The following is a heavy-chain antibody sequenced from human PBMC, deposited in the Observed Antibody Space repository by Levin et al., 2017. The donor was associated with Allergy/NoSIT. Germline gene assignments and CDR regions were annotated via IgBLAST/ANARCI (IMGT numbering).Heavy chain of an antibody. CDR3: ARQRRGYSGYESYWYFDL. Sequence: SQTLSLPCTVSGGSIRSSSYYWGWIGQPPGKGLEWIGSIYYSGSTYYNPSLKSRVTISVDTSKNQFSLKLSSVTAADTAVYYCARQRRGYSGYESYWYFDLWGRGTLVTVSS. V-gene: IGHV4-39*01. J-gene: IGHJ2*01. CDR2: IYYSGST. D-gene: IGHD5-12*01. CDR1: GGSIRSSSYY.